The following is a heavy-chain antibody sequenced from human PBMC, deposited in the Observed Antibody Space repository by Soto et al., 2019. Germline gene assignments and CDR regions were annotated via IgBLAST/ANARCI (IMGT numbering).Heavy chain of an antibody. CDR2: INPSGGST. V-gene: IGHV1-46*03. Sequence: ASVKVSCKASGYTFTSYYMHWVRQAPGQGLEWMGIINPSGGSTSYAQKFQGRVTMTRDTSTSTVYMELSSLRSEDTAVYYCARDSTSDYSNYYYYYYMDVWGKGTTVTVSS. CDR3: ARDSTSDYSNYYYYYYMDV. CDR1: GYTFTSYY. J-gene: IGHJ6*03. D-gene: IGHD4-4*01.